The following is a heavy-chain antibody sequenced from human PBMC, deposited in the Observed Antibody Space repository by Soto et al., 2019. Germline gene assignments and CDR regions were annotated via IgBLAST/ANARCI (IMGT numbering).Heavy chain of an antibody. CDR3: AKGDTTMITDYYAMAV. CDR1: GFTFTSYA. D-gene: IGHD5-18*01. Sequence: GGSLRLSCAVSGFTFTSYAMTWVRQAPGKGLEWVSAISGSGGGEFYADSVKGRFTISRDNSKNTLYLQMKSLRAEDTALYYCAKGDTTMITDYYAMAVWGKGTTVTVS. CDR2: ISGSGGGE. V-gene: IGHV3-23*01. J-gene: IGHJ6*04.